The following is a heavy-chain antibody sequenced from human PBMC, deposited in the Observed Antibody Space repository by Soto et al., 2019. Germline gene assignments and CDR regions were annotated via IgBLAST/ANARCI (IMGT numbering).Heavy chain of an antibody. J-gene: IGHJ6*02. D-gene: IGHD2-8*01. Sequence: GGSLRLSCAASGFTFSNAWMSWVRQAPGKGLEWVGRIKSKTDGGTTDYAAPVKGRFTISRDDSKNTLYLQMNSLKTEDTAVYYCTTGLGPDRTNGVCSYYYSGMDVWGQGTTVTVS. CDR2: IKSKTDGGTT. V-gene: IGHV3-15*07. CDR1: GFTFSNAW. CDR3: TTGLGPDRTNGVCSYYYSGMDV.